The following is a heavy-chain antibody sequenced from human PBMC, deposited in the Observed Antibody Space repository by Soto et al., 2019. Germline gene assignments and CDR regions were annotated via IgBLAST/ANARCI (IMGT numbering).Heavy chain of an antibody. V-gene: IGHV1-3*01. CDR3: ARGRGDYDIVTGYHPHWFDP. D-gene: IGHD3-9*01. J-gene: IGHJ5*02. Sequence: QVQLVQSGAEVKKPGASVKVSCKASGYTFTSYAMHWVRQAPGQRLEWMGWINAGNGNTKYSQKFQGRVTITRDTSASTAYRELSSLRSEDTAVYYCARGRGDYDIVTGYHPHWFDPWGQGTLVTVSS. CDR2: INAGNGNT. CDR1: GYTFTSYA.